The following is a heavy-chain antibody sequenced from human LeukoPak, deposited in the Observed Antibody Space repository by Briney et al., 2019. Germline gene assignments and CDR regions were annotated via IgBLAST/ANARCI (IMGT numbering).Heavy chain of an antibody. D-gene: IGHD2/OR15-2a*01. Sequence: GASVKVSCKASGYTFTSYAISWVRQAPGQGLEWMGGIIPIFGTANYAQKFQGRVTITADESTSTAYMELSSLRSEDTGVYYCAPFDPTNWFDPWGQGTLVTVSS. CDR3: APFDPTNWFDP. CDR2: IIPIFGTA. J-gene: IGHJ5*02. V-gene: IGHV1-69*13. CDR1: GYTFTSYA.